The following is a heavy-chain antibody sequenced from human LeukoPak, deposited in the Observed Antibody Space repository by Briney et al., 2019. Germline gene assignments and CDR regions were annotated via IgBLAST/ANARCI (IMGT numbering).Heavy chain of an antibody. Sequence: EASVKVSCKASGYTFTSYGISWVRQAPGQGLEWMGRIIPILGIANYAQKFQGRVTITADKSTSTAYMELSSLRSEDTAVYYCARALGYCSGGSCSWGQGTLVTVSS. CDR1: GYTFTSYG. J-gene: IGHJ5*02. V-gene: IGHV1-69*04. CDR2: IIPILGIA. CDR3: ARALGYCSGGSCS. D-gene: IGHD2-15*01.